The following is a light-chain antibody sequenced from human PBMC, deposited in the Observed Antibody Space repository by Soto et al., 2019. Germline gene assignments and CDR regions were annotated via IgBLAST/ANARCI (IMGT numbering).Light chain of an antibody. CDR2: STN. CDR3: AAWDDSQNGPV. CDR1: SSNIGSNI. V-gene: IGLV1-44*01. J-gene: IGLJ3*02. Sequence: QSVLTQPPSASGTPGQGVTISCSGSSSNIGSNIVNWYQQLPGTAPKLLIYSTNQRPSGFHVRFSGSNSGTSVSLAISGFQYEDEADYYCAAWDDSQNGPVFGGGTKVTVL.